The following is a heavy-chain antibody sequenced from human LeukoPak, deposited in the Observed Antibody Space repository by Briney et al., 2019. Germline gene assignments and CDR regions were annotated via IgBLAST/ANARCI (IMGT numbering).Heavy chain of an antibody. CDR1: GGSFSGYY. CDR3: ARGPYPHGTYCGGDCYSAYFDY. J-gene: IGHJ4*02. CDR2: INHSGST. Sequence: SETLSLTCAVYGGSFSGYYWSWIRQPPGKGLEWIGEINHSGSTNYNPSLKSRVTISVDTSKNQFSLKLSSVTAADTAVYYCARGPYPHGTYCGGDCYSAYFDYWGQGTLVTVSS. V-gene: IGHV4-34*01. D-gene: IGHD2-21*02.